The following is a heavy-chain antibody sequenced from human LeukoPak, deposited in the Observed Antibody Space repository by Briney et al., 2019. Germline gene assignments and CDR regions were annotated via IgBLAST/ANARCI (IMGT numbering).Heavy chain of an antibody. D-gene: IGHD5-18*01. CDR3: ARVGRGYSYGYEDY. V-gene: IGHV1-18*01. CDR2: ISAYNGNT. Sequence: SVKISCKASGYTFTSYGISWVRQAPGQGLEWMGWISAYNGNTNYAQKLQGRVTMTTDTSTSTAYMELRSLRSDDTAVYYCARVGRGYSYGYEDYWGQGTLVTVSS. CDR1: GYTFTSYG. J-gene: IGHJ4*02.